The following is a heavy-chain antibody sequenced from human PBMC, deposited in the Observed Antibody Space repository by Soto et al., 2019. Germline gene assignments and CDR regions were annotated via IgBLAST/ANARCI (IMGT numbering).Heavy chain of an antibody. Sequence: QVQLVQSGAEVTKPGASVKVSCKASGYTFTSYDINWVRQATGQGLEWMGWMSPNSGATGYAQKFQGRVNMTRDTSISTAYMELSNLRSEDTAIYYCARGVDAGVDVWGQGTTVTVSS. V-gene: IGHV1-8*01. J-gene: IGHJ6*02. CDR1: GYTFTSYD. CDR3: ARGVDAGVDV. CDR2: MSPNSGAT. D-gene: IGHD1-1*01.